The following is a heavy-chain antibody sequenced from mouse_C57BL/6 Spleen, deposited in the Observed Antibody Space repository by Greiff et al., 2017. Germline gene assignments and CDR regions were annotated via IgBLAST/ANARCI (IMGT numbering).Heavy chain of an antibody. J-gene: IGHJ3*01. Sequence: QVQLQQSGAELARPGASVKLSCKASGYTFTSYGISWVKQRTGPGLEWIGEIYPRSGNTYYNEKFKGKATLTADKSSSTAYMGLRSLTSEDSAVYFCAISPYSGISLAWFAYWGQGTLVTVSA. V-gene: IGHV1-81*01. D-gene: IGHD1-1*01. CDR2: IYPRSGNT. CDR3: AISPYSGISLAWFAY. CDR1: GYTFTSYG.